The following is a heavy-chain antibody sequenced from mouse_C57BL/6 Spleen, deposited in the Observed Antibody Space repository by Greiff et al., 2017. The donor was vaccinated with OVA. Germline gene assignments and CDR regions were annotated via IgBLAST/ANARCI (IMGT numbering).Heavy chain of an antibody. V-gene: IGHV1-82*01. CDR3: ATRYYYPSRFDY. CDR1: GYAFSSSW. Sequence: QVQLQQSGPELVKPGASVKISCKASGYAFSSSWMNWVKQRPGKGLEWIGRIYPGDGDTNYNGKFKGKATLTADKSSSTAYMQLSSLTSEDSAVYFCATRYYYPSRFDYWGQGTTLTVSS. D-gene: IGHD1-1*01. CDR2: IYPGDGDT. J-gene: IGHJ2*01.